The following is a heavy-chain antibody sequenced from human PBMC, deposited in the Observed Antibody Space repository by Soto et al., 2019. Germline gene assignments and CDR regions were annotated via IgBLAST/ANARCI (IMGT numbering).Heavy chain of an antibody. CDR1: GYTFTSYY. CDR3: ASPVHNYYSSGDGAFDI. V-gene: IGHV1-46*01. CDR2: INPSGGST. J-gene: IGHJ3*02. D-gene: IGHD3-10*01. Sequence: ASVKVSCKASGYTFTSYYMHWVRQAPGQGLEWMGIINPSGGSTSYAQKFQGRVTMTRDTSTSTVYMELSSLRSEDTAVYYCASPVHNYYSSGDGAFDIWGQGTMVTVSS.